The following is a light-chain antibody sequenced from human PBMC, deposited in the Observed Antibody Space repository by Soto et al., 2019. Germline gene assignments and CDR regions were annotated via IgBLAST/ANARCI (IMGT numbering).Light chain of an antibody. V-gene: IGLV2-14*03. J-gene: IGLJ1*01. CDR2: DVN. CDR1: SSEIGAYNY. Sequence: QSALTKPASVSRSPGQSIAISFTGSSSEIGAYNYVFWYQQHTRKTPKLMIYDVNNRHSGVSDRSSGSKSDNTASLTISVIQVQDEADYYCSSYTSESTYVLGPGTMVTVL. CDR3: SSYTSESTYV.